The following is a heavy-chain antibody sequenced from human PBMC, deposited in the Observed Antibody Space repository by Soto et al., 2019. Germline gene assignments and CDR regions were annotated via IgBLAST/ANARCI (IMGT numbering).Heavy chain of an antibody. CDR3: AKDPCPIRYFDWLLCNYYGMDV. CDR1: GFTFSSYA. D-gene: IGHD3-9*01. CDR2: ISGSGGST. V-gene: IGHV3-23*01. Sequence: GGSLRLSCAASGFTFSSYAMSWVRQAPGKGLEWVSAISGSGGSTYYADSVKGRFTISRDNSKNTLYLQMNSLRAEDTAVYYCAKDPCPIRYFDWLLCNYYGMDVWGQGTTVTVSS. J-gene: IGHJ6*02.